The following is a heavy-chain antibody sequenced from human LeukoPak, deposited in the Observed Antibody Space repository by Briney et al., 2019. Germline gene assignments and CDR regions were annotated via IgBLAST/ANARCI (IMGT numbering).Heavy chain of an antibody. Sequence: LSLTCTVSGGSISSYYWSWIRQPPGKGLEWVSYISSSGSTIYYADSVKGRFTISRDNAKNSLYLQMNSLRAEDTAVYYCARFLYGSGTLYYYYYMDVWGKGTTVTISS. D-gene: IGHD3-10*01. V-gene: IGHV3-11*01. J-gene: IGHJ6*03. CDR1: GGSISSYY. CDR2: ISSSGSTI. CDR3: ARFLYGSGTLYYYYYMDV.